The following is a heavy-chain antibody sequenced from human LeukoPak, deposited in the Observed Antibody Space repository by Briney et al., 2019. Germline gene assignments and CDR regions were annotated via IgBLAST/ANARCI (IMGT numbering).Heavy chain of an antibody. V-gene: IGHV3-30*02. Sequence: GGSLRLSCAASGFSFSSYGMHWVRQGPGKGLEWVAFIRNDGSHKYYADPVKGRFTISRDNSKNTLYLQMNSLRADDTAAYYCAKAGGSSWDPFDYWGQGTLVTVSS. J-gene: IGHJ4*02. CDR3: AKAGGSSWDPFDY. CDR2: IRNDGSHK. CDR1: GFSFSSYG. D-gene: IGHD6-13*01.